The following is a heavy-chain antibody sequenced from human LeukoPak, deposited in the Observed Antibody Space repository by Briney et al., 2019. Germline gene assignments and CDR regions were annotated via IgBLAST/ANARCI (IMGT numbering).Heavy chain of an antibody. D-gene: IGHD6-13*01. V-gene: IGHV4-39*01. CDR2: IYYSGTT. Sequence: KSSETLSLTCTVSAGAITRTSYFWGWIRQSPGKGLEWIGSIYYSGTTYYNPSLQSRVTISVDTSKNQFSLHLNSLTAADTAVYYCASLGPYSSTWYGDYWGQGTLVTVSS. J-gene: IGHJ4*02. CDR1: AGAITRTSYF. CDR3: ASLGPYSSTWYGDY.